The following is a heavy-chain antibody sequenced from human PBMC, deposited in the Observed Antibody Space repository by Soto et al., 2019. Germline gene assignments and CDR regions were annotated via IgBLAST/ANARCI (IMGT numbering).Heavy chain of an antibody. V-gene: IGHV3-7*01. J-gene: IGHJ4*02. CDR1: AFTFSSYW. CDR2: IKQDGSEI. Sequence: GVYLRLSCATSAFTFSSYWMSWVRQAPGKGLEWVANIKQDGSEIYYVDSVKGRFTISRDNAKDSLYLQMNSLRVEDTAIYYCARLNSDHNSDPFDCWGQGTLVTVSS. CDR3: ARLNSDHNSDPFDC. D-gene: IGHD1-20*01.